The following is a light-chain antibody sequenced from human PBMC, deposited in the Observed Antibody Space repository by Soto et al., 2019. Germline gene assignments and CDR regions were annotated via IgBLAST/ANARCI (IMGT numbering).Light chain of an antibody. J-gene: IGLJ2*01. CDR1: SFVIGTYNY. CDR3: NSYTSSVTHVV. V-gene: IGLV2-14*03. CDR2: DVN. Sequence: QSALTQPASVSGSPGQSITISCTGTSFVIGTYNYVSWYQHHPGKAPKLIIYDVNNRPSGVSNRFSGSKSGNTASLTISGLQAEDEADYYCNSYTSSVTHVVFGGGTKLTVL.